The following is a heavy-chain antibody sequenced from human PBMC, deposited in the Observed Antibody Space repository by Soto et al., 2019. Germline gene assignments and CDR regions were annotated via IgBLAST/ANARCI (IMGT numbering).Heavy chain of an antibody. Sequence: SETLSLTCTVSGGSISSGGYYWSWIRQHPGKGLEWIGYIYYSGSTYYNPSLKSRVTISVDTSKDQFSLKLSSVTAADTAVYYCARAHGPVDTAMVIFDYWGQGTLVTVSS. CDR2: IYYSGST. D-gene: IGHD5-18*01. V-gene: IGHV4-31*03. CDR3: ARAHGPVDTAMVIFDY. J-gene: IGHJ4*02. CDR1: GGSISSGGYY.